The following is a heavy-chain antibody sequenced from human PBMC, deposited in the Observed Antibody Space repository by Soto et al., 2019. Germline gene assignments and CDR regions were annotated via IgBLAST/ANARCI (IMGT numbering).Heavy chain of an antibody. J-gene: IGHJ4*02. CDR3: ARANYYGSGSYYARIDY. D-gene: IGHD3-10*01. V-gene: IGHV4-34*01. CDR2: INHSGST. CDR1: SGSFSGYY. Sequence: QVQLQQWGAGLLKPSETLSLTCAVYSGSFSGYYWSWIRQPPGKGLEWIGAINHSGSTNYNPSPKSRVTISVDTSKTQFSLKLSSVTAADTAVYYCARANYYGSGSYYARIDYWGQGTLVTVSS.